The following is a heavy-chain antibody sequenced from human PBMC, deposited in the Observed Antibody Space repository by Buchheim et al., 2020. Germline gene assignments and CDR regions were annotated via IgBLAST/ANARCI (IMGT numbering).Heavy chain of an antibody. CDR1: GFTFSSYA. D-gene: IGHD6-13*01. CDR3: ARDRGSQLTHPMQLVGYYYYGMDV. CDR2: ISYDGSNK. V-gene: IGHV3-30-3*01. J-gene: IGHJ6*02. Sequence: QVQLVESGGGVVQPGRSLRLSCAASGFTFSSYAMHWVRQAPGKGLEWVAVISYDGSNKYYADSVKGRFTISRDNSKNTLYLQMNSLRAEDTAVYYCARDRGSQLTHPMQLVGYYYYGMDVWGQGTT.